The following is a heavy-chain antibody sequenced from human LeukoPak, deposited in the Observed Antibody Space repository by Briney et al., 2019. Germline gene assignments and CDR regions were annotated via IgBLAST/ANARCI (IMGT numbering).Heavy chain of an antibody. Sequence: GGSLRLSCAASGFTFSIYWMSWVRQAPGKGLEWVANIKHDGSETYYVDSVRGRFTISRDNAKNSLSLQLSSLRAEDTAVYYSARGGRHKVTAAVSDQFDYWGQGTLVSVSS. J-gene: IGHJ4*02. CDR2: IKHDGSET. CDR1: GFTFSIYW. V-gene: IGHV3-7*01. D-gene: IGHD2-21*02. CDR3: ARGGRHKVTAAVSDQFDY.